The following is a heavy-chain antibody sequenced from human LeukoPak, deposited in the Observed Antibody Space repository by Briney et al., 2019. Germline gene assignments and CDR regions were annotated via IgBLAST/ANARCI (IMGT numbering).Heavy chain of an antibody. D-gene: IGHD3-22*01. CDR3: ARVPRPYYYDSSGYYYYMDV. V-gene: IGHV1-69*05. Sequence: SVKVSCKASGGTFSSYAISWVRQAPGQGLERMGGIIPIFGTANYAQKFQGRVTITTDESTSTAYMELSSLRSEDTAVYYCARVPRPYYYDSSGYYYYMDVWGKGTTVTVSS. CDR2: IIPIFGTA. CDR1: GGTFSSYA. J-gene: IGHJ6*03.